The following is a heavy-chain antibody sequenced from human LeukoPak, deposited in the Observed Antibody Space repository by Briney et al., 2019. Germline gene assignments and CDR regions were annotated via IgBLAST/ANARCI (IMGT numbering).Heavy chain of an antibody. CDR2: IKEDGSES. Sequence: GGSLRLSCRVTGFRFSTYWMSWVRQAPGKGLEWVANIKEDGSESFYMDSLRGHFSISRDNANNLLYLQLNSPRPEDTAVYYCARDWYRSYDYWGQGTVVTVSS. V-gene: IGHV3-7*01. CDR1: GFRFSTYW. D-gene: IGHD1-14*01. J-gene: IGHJ4*02. CDR3: ARDWYRSYDY.